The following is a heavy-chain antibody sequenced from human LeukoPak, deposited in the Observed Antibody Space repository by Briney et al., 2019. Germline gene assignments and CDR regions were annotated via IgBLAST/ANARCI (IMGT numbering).Heavy chain of an antibody. CDR2: IYYSGST. D-gene: IGHD5-12*01. V-gene: IGHV4-31*03. CDR3: ARVSSGYDFASASYYYYGMDV. Sequence: SETLSLTCTVSGGSISSGGYHWSWIRQHPGKGLEWIGYIYYSGSTYYNPSLKSRVTISVDTSKNQFSLKLSSVTAADTAEYYCARVSSGYDFASASYYYYGMDVWGQGTTVTVSS. J-gene: IGHJ6*02. CDR1: GGSISSGGYH.